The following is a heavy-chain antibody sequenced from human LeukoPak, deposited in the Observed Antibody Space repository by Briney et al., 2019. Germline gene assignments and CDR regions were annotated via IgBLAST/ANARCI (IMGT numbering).Heavy chain of an antibody. V-gene: IGHV1-18*01. Sequence: ASVKVSCKASGYTFTSYGISWVRQAPGQGLEWMGWISAYNGNTNYAQKLQGRVTMTTDTSTSTAYMELRSLRSDDTAVYYCARDFGASTQYYYDSSGYYRNFDYWGQGTLVTVSS. J-gene: IGHJ4*02. D-gene: IGHD3-22*01. CDR3: ARDFGASTQYYYDSSGYYRNFDY. CDR2: ISAYNGNT. CDR1: GYTFTSYG.